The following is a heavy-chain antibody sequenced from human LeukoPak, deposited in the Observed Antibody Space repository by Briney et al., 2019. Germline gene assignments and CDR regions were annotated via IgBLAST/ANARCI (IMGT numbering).Heavy chain of an antibody. Sequence: ASVKVSCKASGGTFSSYAISWVRQAPGQGLVWMGGIIPIFGTANYAQKFQGRVTITADESTSTAYMELSSLRSEDTAVYYCARRGGANGDYYYYGMDVWGQGTTVTVSS. J-gene: IGHJ6*02. CDR2: IIPIFGTA. V-gene: IGHV1-69*13. D-gene: IGHD4-17*01. CDR1: GGTFSSYA. CDR3: ARRGGANGDYYYYGMDV.